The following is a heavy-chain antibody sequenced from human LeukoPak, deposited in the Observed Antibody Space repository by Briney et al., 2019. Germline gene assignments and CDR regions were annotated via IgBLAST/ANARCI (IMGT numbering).Heavy chain of an antibody. CDR2: IYTSGST. CDR3: ARGRIYCGGDCFDY. D-gene: IGHD2-21*01. Sequence: SETLSLTCTVSGGSISSYYWSWTRQPAGKGLEWIGRIYTSGSTNYNPSLKSRVTMSVDTSKNRFSLKLSSVTAADTAVYYCARGRIYCGGDCFDYWGQGTLVTVSS. V-gene: IGHV4-4*07. J-gene: IGHJ4*02. CDR1: GGSISSYY.